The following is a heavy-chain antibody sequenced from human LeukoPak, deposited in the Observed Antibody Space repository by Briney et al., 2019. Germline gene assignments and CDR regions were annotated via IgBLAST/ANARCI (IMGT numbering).Heavy chain of an antibody. J-gene: IGHJ6*02. CDR1: GGSISSYY. CDR2: IYYSGGT. CDR3: AGRSSPYCSSTSCYGYYYYGMDV. D-gene: IGHD2-2*01. V-gene: IGHV4-59*08. Sequence: SETLSLTCTVSGGSISSYYWSWIRQPPGKGLEWIGYIYYSGGTNYNPSLKSRVAISVDTSKNQFSLKLSSVTAADTAVYYCAGRSSPYCSSTSCYGYYYYGMDVWGQGTTVTVSS.